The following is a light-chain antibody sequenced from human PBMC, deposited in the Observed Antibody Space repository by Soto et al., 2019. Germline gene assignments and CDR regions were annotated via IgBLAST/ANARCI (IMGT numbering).Light chain of an antibody. J-gene: IGLJ2*01. V-gene: IGLV2-8*01. CDR3: ASYAGSNSLV. Sequence: QSALTQPPSASGSPGQSVTISCTGSSSDVGGYDYVSWYQQHPGKAPKMLIYEVAKRPSGVPDRFSGARSGNTASLTVSGLLAEDEAHYYCASYAGSNSLVFGGGTKVTVL. CDR1: SSDVGGYDY. CDR2: EVA.